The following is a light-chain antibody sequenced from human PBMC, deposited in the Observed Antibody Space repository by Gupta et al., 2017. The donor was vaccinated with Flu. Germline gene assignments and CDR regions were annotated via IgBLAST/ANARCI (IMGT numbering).Light chain of an antibody. CDR1: RDVISD. J-gene: IGKJ2*01. CDR2: GAS. CDR3: QHYREWPPS. V-gene: IGKV3-15*01. Sequence: IELTQSPATLSVSPGENATLSCRASRDVISDLAWYQHKAGQAPRLLVYGASTGAPGIPARFRGRGFGTEFTLTITNVGSEDVAVYFCQHYREWPPSFGQGTKLEIK.